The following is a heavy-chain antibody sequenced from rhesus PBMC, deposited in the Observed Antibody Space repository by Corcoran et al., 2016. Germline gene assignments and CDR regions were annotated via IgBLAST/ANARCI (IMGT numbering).Heavy chain of an antibody. D-gene: IGHD2-21*01. J-gene: IGHJ4*01. CDR1: GFSISTSGPV. CDR2: IYWNDSK. Sequence: QVTLKESGPALVKPTQTLTLTCTFSGFSISTSGPVVGWNRQPPGKALEWLASIYWNDSKYYSTALKSRLTISKDTSKNQVVLTMTNMDPVDTATYYCARARGYCTGSGCYVGIDYWGQGVLVTVSS. CDR3: ARARGYCTGSGCYVGIDY. V-gene: IGHV2-95*01.